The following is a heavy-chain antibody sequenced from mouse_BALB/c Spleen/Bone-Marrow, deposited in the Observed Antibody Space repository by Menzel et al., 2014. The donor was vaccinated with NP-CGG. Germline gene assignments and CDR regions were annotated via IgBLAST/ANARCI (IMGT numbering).Heavy chain of an antibody. V-gene: IGHV4-2*02. D-gene: IGHD1-2*01. CDR2: INPANGTI. CDR1: GFDFGEYC. CDR3: ARLEDYGSHAN. Sequence: EVQLVESGGDLVQPGGSLNLSCAASGFDFGEYCMSWVRLAPGKGLEWIGGINPANGTINYSPTLKGKFIISRDNSTNTVCLQMSRVRSEDTALYYCARLEDYGSHANWDQGTTLTVSS. J-gene: IGHJ2*01.